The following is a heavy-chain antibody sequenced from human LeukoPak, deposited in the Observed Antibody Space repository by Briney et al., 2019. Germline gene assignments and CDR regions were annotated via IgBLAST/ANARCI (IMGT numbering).Heavy chain of an antibody. CDR1: GFTFSSYG. J-gene: IGHJ1*01. CDR3: AKDDAWGRYKD. V-gene: IGHV3-23*01. CDR2: ISPSGGIT. D-gene: IGHD3-16*01. Sequence: QAGGSLRLSCAASGFTFSSYGMSWVRQAPGKGLEWVSGISPSGGITYYTDSVKGRFTISRDNSKNTVSLQMNSLRGDDTAVYYCAKDDAWGRYKDWGQGTLVTVSS.